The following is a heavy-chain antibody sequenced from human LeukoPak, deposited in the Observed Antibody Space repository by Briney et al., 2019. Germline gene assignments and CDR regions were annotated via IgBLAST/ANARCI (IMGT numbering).Heavy chain of an antibody. D-gene: IGHD3-16*01. CDR1: GGTFSSYA. CDR2: IIPTFGIA. Sequence: ASVKVSCKASGGTFSSYAISWVRQAPGQGLEWMGRIIPTFGIANYAQKFQGRVTITADKSTSTAYMELSSLRSEDTAVYYCASLLTTGNWFYYYGMDVWGQGTTVTVSS. J-gene: IGHJ6*02. CDR3: ASLLTTGNWFYYYGMDV. V-gene: IGHV1-69*04.